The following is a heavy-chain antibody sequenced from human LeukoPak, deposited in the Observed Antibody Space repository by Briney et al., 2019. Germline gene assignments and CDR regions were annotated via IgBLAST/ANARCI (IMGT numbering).Heavy chain of an antibody. V-gene: IGHV1-8*01. D-gene: IGHD6-13*01. CDR2: MNPNSGNT. Sequence: ASVKVSCKASGYTFTSYDINWVRQATGPGLEWMGWMNPNSGNTGYAQKFQGRVTMTRNTSISTAYMELSSLRSEDTAVYYCARGSRTSSSWDPYSQWLGYYYYYYMDVWGKGTTVTISS. J-gene: IGHJ6*03. CDR3: ARGSRTSSSWDPYSQWLGYYYYYYMDV. CDR1: GYTFTSYD.